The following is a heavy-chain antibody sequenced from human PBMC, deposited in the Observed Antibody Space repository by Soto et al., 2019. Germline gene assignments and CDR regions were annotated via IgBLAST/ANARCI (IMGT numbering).Heavy chain of an antibody. Sequence: GGSLRLSCAASGFTFSSYWMHWVRHAPGKGLVWVSRINTDGSGTSYADSVKGRFTISRDNVKNMMYLQMNSLRAEDTAVYYCARDSYSRTPGIYYGMDVWGQGTTVTVSS. V-gene: IGHV3-74*01. D-gene: IGHD1-26*01. CDR1: GFTFSSYW. CDR3: ARDSYSRTPGIYYGMDV. J-gene: IGHJ6*02. CDR2: INTDGSGT.